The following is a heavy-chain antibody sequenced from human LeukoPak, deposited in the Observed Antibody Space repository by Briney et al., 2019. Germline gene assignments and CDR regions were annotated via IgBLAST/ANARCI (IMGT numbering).Heavy chain of an antibody. CDR1: GFTVSSNY. CDR3: ARESGNYGGNGVGLDY. J-gene: IGHJ4*02. D-gene: IGHD4-23*01. V-gene: IGHV3-66*02. CDR2: IYSVGSP. Sequence: GGSLRLSCAASGFTVSSNYMSWVRQAPGKWLEWVSVIYSVGSPYYADSVKGRFTISRDNSKNTLYLQMNSLRAEDTAVYYCARESGNYGGNGVGLDYWGQGTLVTVPS.